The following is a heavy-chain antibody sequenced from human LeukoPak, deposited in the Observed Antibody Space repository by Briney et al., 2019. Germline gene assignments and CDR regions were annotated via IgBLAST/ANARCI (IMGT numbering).Heavy chain of an antibody. Sequence: PSETLSLTCTVSGGSISSYFWSWIRQPPGKGLEWIGYIYYSGSTNYNPSLKSRVTISVDTSKNQFSLKLSSVTAADTAVYYCARVLRIVVVPAAPRSLWFDPWGQGTLVTVSS. CDR3: ARVLRIVVVPAAPRSLWFDP. J-gene: IGHJ5*02. V-gene: IGHV4-59*01. CDR1: GGSISSYF. CDR2: IYYSGST. D-gene: IGHD2-2*01.